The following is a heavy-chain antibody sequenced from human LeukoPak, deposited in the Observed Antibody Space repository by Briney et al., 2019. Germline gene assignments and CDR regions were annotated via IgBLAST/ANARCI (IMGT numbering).Heavy chain of an antibody. D-gene: IGHD6-19*01. V-gene: IGHV1-46*01. CDR2: INPSGGST. CDR3: ARDLGFSSGWPSYYFDY. Sequence: ASVTVSCTASGYIFTTFYIHWVRQAPGQGLEWMGMINPSGGSTKYAQQFQGRITMTRDTSTSTVYMELSSLRSEDTAVYYCARDLGFSSGWPSYYFDYWGQGTPVTVSS. J-gene: IGHJ4*02. CDR1: GYIFTTFY.